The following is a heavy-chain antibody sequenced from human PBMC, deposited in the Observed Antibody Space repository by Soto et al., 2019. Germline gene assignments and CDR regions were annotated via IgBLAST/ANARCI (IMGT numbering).Heavy chain of an antibody. J-gene: IGHJ4*02. CDR3: ARDQGDYYDSSGYYGYFDY. Sequence: QVQLQESGPGLVKPSGTLSLTCTVSGGSISSYYWSWIRQPAGKGLEWIGRISTSGSTNYNPSLKSRVTMSVDTSKNQFSLKLSSVTAADTAVYYCARDQGDYYDSSGYYGYFDYWGQGTLVTVSS. CDR2: ISTSGST. D-gene: IGHD3-22*01. V-gene: IGHV4-4*07. CDR1: GGSISSYY.